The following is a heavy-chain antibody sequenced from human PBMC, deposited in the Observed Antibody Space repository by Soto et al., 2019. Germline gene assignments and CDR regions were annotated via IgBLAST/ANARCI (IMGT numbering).Heavy chain of an antibody. V-gene: IGHV3-23*01. J-gene: IGHJ4*02. CDR1: GFTFSSYA. CDR2: ITGSGGST. CDR3: AKDLEWLRFYFDY. Sequence: EVQLLESGGGLVQPGGSLRLSCAASGFTFSSYAMSWVCQAPGKGLEWVSAITGSGGSTYSADSVKGRFTISRDNSKNTLYLQMNSLRAEDTAVYYCAKDLEWLRFYFDYWGQGTLVTVSS. D-gene: IGHD5-12*01.